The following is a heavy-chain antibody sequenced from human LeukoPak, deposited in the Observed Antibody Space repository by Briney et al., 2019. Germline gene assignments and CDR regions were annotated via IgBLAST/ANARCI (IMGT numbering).Heavy chain of an antibody. V-gene: IGHV3-7*01. CDR3: ARHTPSSGYYWGAFDI. Sequence: GGSLRLSCAASGFTFSSYWMSWVRQAPGKGLEWVANIKQDGSEKYYVDSVKGRFTISRDNAKNPLYLQMNSLRAEDTAVYYCARHTPSSGYYWGAFDIWGQGTMVTVSS. J-gene: IGHJ3*02. CDR2: IKQDGSEK. CDR1: GFTFSSYW. D-gene: IGHD3-22*01.